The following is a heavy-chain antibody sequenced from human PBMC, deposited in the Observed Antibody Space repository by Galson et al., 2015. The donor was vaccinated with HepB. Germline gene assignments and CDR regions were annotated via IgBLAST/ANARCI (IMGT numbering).Heavy chain of an antibody. CDR2: ISSSSSYI. V-gene: IGHV3-21*01. CDR1: GFTFSSYS. Sequence: SLRLSCAASGFTFSSYSMNWVRQAPGKGLEWVSSISSSSSYIYYADSVKGRFTTSRDNAKNSLYLQMNSLRAEDTAVYYCARAYSSSWHEGYYYGMDVWGQGTTVTVSS. J-gene: IGHJ6*02. D-gene: IGHD6-13*01. CDR3: ARAYSSSWHEGYYYGMDV.